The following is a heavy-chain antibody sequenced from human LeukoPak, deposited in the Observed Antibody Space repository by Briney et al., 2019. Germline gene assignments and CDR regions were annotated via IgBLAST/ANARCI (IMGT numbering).Heavy chain of an antibody. Sequence: PGGSLRLSCAASGFTFSSYAMHWVRQAPGKGLEWVAVISYDGSNKYYADSVKGRFTISRDNSKNTLYLQMNSLRAEDTAVYYCARDLAVVVVAAKDYYYGMDVWGQGTTVTVSS. CDR1: GFTFSSYA. J-gene: IGHJ6*02. V-gene: IGHV3-30-3*01. CDR3: ARDLAVVVVAAKDYYYGMDV. D-gene: IGHD2-15*01. CDR2: ISYDGSNK.